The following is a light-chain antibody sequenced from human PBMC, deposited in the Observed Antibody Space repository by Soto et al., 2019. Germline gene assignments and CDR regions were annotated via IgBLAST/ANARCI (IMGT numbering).Light chain of an antibody. Sequence: DIQRTQSPSSLSASVGDRVTITCQASQDISNYLNWYQQKPGKAPNLLIYXASNLETGVPSRFSGSGSGTDFTFTISSLQPQDIATYYCQQCDNLLEGLTFGGGTKVDIK. J-gene: IGKJ4*01. CDR3: QQCDNLLEGLT. V-gene: IGKV1-33*01. CDR1: QDISNY. CDR2: XAS.